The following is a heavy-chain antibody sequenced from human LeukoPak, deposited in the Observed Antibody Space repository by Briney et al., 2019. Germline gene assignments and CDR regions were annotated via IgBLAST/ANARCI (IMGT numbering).Heavy chain of an antibody. D-gene: IGHD1-26*01. Sequence: SETLSLTCTVSGGSISRGGYYWNWIRQHPGKGLEWIGYIYYSGSTYYNPSLRSRVTISVDTSKNQFSLKLSSVTAADTAVYYCARVSGSYSFGGCFDYWGQGTLVTVSS. CDR3: ARVSGSYSFGGCFDY. CDR2: IYYSGST. V-gene: IGHV4-31*03. CDR1: GGSISRGGYY. J-gene: IGHJ4*02.